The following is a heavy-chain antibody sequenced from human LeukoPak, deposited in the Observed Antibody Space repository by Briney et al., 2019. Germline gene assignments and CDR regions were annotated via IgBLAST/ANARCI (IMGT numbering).Heavy chain of an antibody. CDR2: IKQDGSEK. J-gene: IGHJ4*02. CDR1: GFTYSSYW. Sequence: GGSLRLSCAASGFTYSSYWMSWVRQAPGRGLEWVANIKQDGSEKYYVDSVKGRFTISRDNAKNSLYLQMNSLRAEDTAVYYCAREGDYGDYGYWGQGTLVTVSS. D-gene: IGHD4-17*01. CDR3: AREGDYGDYGY. V-gene: IGHV3-7*01.